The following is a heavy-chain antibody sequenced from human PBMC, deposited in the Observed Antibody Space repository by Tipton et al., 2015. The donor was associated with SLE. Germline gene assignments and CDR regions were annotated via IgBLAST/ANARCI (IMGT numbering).Heavy chain of an antibody. CDR2: IYHSGST. J-gene: IGHJ5*02. Sequence: TLSLTCAVSGYSISSGYYWGWIRQPPGKGLEWIGSIYHSGSTYYNPPLKSRVTISVDTSKNQFSLKLSSLTAADTAVYYCARDLRYGYGLGWFDPWGQGTLVTVSS. CDR1: GYSISSGYY. CDR3: ARDLRYGYGLGWFDP. D-gene: IGHD5-18*01. V-gene: IGHV4-38-2*02.